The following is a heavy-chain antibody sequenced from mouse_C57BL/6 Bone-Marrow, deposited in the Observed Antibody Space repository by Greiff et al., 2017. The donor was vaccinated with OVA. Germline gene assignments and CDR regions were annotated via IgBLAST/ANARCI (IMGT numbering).Heavy chain of an antibody. D-gene: IGHD2-4*01. CDR1: GFSFNTYA. J-gene: IGHJ2*01. V-gene: IGHV6-3*01. CDR2: IRLKSDNYAT. Sequence: EVKLVESGGGLVQPKGSLKLSCAASGFSFNTYAMNWVRQAPGKGLEWVAQIRLKSDNYATHYAESVKGRFTISRDDSKSSVYLQMNNLRAEDTGIYYCTYYDYDVGYWGQGTTLTVSS. CDR3: TYYDYDVGY.